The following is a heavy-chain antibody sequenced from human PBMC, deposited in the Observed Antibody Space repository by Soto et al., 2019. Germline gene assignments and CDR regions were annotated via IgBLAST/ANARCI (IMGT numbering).Heavy chain of an antibody. D-gene: IGHD2-15*01. CDR2: ITISTSTI. CDR3: ARERGAYCSGGSCYSDYYYGMDV. Sequence: EEQLVESGGGLVQPGGSLRLSCAASGFTFSAYNMNWVRQAPGKGLEWVSYITISTSTIYYADSVRGRFTISRDNAKNSLYLQMNSLRDEDTAVYYCARERGAYCSGGSCYSDYYYGMDVWGQGTTVTVSS. V-gene: IGHV3-48*02. CDR1: GFTFSAYN. J-gene: IGHJ6*02.